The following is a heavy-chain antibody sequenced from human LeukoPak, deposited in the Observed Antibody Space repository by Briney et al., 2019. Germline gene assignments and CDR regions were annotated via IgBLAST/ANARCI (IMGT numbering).Heavy chain of an antibody. CDR1: GGSISSYY. CDR2: IYYSGST. V-gene: IGHV4-59*01. J-gene: IGHJ4*02. CDR3: AGLRGGYSSGWYNFDY. D-gene: IGHD6-19*01. Sequence: SETLSLTCTVSGGSISSYYWSWIRQPPGKGLEWIGYIYYSGSTNYNPSLKSRVTISVDTSKNQFSLKLSSVTAADTAVYYCAGLRGGYSSGWYNFDYWGQGTLVTVSS.